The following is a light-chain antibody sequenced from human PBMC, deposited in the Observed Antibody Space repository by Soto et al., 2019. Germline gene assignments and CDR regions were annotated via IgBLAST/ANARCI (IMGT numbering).Light chain of an antibody. CDR2: DVS. CDR3: SSFTTTNTYV. V-gene: IGLV2-14*03. Sequence: QSALTQPASVSGSPGQSIAMSCTGTSSDVGTHNFVSWYQQHPGKAPKHIIYDVSNRPSGVSDRFFGSKSGNTASLTISGLQAEDEADYYCSSFTTTNTYVFGTGTKVTVL. J-gene: IGLJ1*01. CDR1: SSDVGTHNF.